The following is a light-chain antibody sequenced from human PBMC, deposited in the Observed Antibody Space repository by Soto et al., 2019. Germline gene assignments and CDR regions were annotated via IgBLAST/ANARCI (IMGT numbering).Light chain of an antibody. CDR1: RTEVGGFNH. Sequence: SDLTHPASLSGSPGHSINIPCTGTRTEVGGFNHVSWYQQHPCKAPKVIIYEVYNRPSGVSSRFSGSKSGNTASLTISGLQADEEADYYCRSYTSISALDVFGTGTKVTVL. J-gene: IGLJ1*01. V-gene: IGLV2-14*01. CDR3: RSYTSISALDV. CDR2: EVY.